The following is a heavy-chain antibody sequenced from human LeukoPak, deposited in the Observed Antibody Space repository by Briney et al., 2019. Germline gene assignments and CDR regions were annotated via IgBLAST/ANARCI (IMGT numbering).Heavy chain of an antibody. Sequence: GGSLRLSCAASGFTFSSHTMTWVRQAPGKGLEWVSSISSSSSYIYYADSVKGRFTISRDNAKNSLYLQMNSLRAEDTAVYYCASRYYDSSGYYSWGQGTLVTVSS. CDR3: ASRYYDSSGYYS. D-gene: IGHD3-22*01. CDR2: ISSSSSYI. CDR1: GFTFSSHT. J-gene: IGHJ4*02. V-gene: IGHV3-21*01.